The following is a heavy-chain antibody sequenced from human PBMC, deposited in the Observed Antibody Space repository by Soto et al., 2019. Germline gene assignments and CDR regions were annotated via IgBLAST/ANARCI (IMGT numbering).Heavy chain of an antibody. Sequence: EVYLLQSGGGLVQPGGSLRLSCAASGFSFSSFALSWVRQSPGKGLEWVAAVSGRGGDTYYANSVKGRFTISRDNSQNTLFLQMNSLRAEDSAIYYCAKDPNYDFWSGFSAVYFDYWGQGTLVTVSS. CDR3: AKDPNYDFWSGFSAVYFDY. CDR1: GFSFSSFA. D-gene: IGHD3-3*01. CDR2: VSGRGGDT. J-gene: IGHJ4*02. V-gene: IGHV3-23*01.